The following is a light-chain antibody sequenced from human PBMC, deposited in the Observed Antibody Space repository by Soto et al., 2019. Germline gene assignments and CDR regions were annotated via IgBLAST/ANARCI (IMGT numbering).Light chain of an antibody. CDR1: QNINRW. CDR3: QQYNSHYT. J-gene: IGKJ2*01. CDR2: KAS. Sequence: DIQMTQSPSTLSASVGDRVTITCRASQNINRWLAWYQQKPGKAPKLLIYKASTLETGVPSRFSGSGSGTVFTLTISSLQPDDSATYYCQQYNSHYTFGQGTKVDIK. V-gene: IGKV1-5*03.